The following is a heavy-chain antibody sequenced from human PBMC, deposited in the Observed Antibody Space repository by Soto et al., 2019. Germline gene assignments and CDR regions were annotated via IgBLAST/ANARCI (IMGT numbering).Heavy chain of an antibody. V-gene: IGHV5-10-1*01. CDR1: GYNFIKDC. D-gene: IGHD3-10*01. CDR3: ARSLRSDYNYGSEHIDF. CDR2: IDSRDPYT. J-gene: IGHJ4*02. Sequence: GESLKISCNASGYNFIKDCIHLVLQMPGNGLEWLGRIDSRDPYTNYSPSFECQVTISTDESTNTAYLQWHSLKASDTAIYFCARSLRSDYNYGSEHIDFWGQGTQVTVSS.